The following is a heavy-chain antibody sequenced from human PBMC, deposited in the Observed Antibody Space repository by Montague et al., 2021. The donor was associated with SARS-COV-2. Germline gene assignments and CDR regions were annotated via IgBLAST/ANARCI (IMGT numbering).Heavy chain of an antibody. Sequence: SETLSLTCTVSGGSISSYYWSWIRQPPGKGLEWIGSIYYSGSTYYNLSLKSRVTISVDTSKNQFSLKLSSVTAADTAVYYCARPLNLYYYGSGSYSSWFDPWGQGTLVTVSS. CDR3: ARPLNLYYYGSGSYSSWFDP. J-gene: IGHJ5*02. CDR1: GGSISSYY. V-gene: IGHV4-59*05. D-gene: IGHD3-10*01. CDR2: IYYSGST.